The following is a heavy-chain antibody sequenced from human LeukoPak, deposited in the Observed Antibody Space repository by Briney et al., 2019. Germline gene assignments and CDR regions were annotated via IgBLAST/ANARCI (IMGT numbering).Heavy chain of an antibody. Sequence: GGSLRLSCAASGFTFSSYSMNWVRQAPGKGLEWVSSISSSSSYIYHADSVKGRFIISRDNAKNSLYLQMNSLRAEDTAVYYCARLSYCSSTSCYNQGAPYYYYYMDVWGKGTTVTVSS. J-gene: IGHJ6*03. D-gene: IGHD2-2*02. V-gene: IGHV3-21*01. CDR1: GFTFSSYS. CDR2: ISSSSSYI. CDR3: ARLSYCSSTSCYNQGAPYYYYYMDV.